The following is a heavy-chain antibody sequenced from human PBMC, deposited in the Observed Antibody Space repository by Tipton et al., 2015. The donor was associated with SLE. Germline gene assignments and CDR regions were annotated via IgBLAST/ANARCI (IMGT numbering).Heavy chain of an antibody. D-gene: IGHD1-26*01. V-gene: IGHV4-39*07. CDR1: GGSISSSSYY. CDR2: IYYSGST. CDR3: ARSWSGRREFDY. J-gene: IGHJ4*02. Sequence: TLSLTCTVSGGSISSSSYYWGWIRQPPGKGLEWIGSIYYSGSTYYNPSLKSRVTISVDTSNNRFSLTMTSLTVADTAVYYCARSWSGRREFDYWGPGTLVTVSS.